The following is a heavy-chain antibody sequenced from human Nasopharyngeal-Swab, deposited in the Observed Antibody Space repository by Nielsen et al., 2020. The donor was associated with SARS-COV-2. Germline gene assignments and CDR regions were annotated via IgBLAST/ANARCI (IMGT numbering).Heavy chain of an antibody. Sequence: SVKVSCKASGYTFTSYAMNWVRQAPGQGFEWMGWINTNTGNPTYAQGFTGRFVFSLDTSVSTAYLQISSLKAEDTAVYYCARDHFTSSGPNGWFDPWGQGTLVTVSS. D-gene: IGHD3-3*01. CDR1: GYTFTSYA. J-gene: IGHJ5*02. CDR2: INTNTGNP. V-gene: IGHV7-4-1*02. CDR3: ARDHFTSSGPNGWFDP.